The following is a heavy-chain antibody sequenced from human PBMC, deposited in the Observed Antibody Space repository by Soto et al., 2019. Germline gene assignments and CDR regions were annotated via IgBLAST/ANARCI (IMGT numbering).Heavy chain of an antibody. J-gene: IGHJ5*02. CDR2: INHSGST. CDR3: ARAQGWWWYHRGENWFDP. CDR1: GESFSGYY. Sequence: PSETMSRTCAVYGESFSGYYWSWIRQPPGKGLEWIGEINHSGSTNYNPSLKSRVTISVDTSKNQFSLKLSSVTAADTAVYYCARAQGWWWYHRGENWFDPWGQGTLVTVSS. V-gene: IGHV4-34*01. D-gene: IGHD2-15*01.